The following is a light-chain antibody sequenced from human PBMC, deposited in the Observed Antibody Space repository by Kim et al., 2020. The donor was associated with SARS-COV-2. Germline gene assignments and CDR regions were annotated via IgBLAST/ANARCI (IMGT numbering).Light chain of an antibody. CDR3: QQYHNWPPFT. CDR2: GAS. J-gene: IGKJ2*01. Sequence: VSPGESATLSCRASQSVKTNLAWYQQTPGQAPRLLIYGASTRATDIPARFSGSGSGTEFTLTISSLQSEDFAVYYCQQYHNWPPFTFGQGTKLEI. CDR1: QSVKTN. V-gene: IGKV3-15*01.